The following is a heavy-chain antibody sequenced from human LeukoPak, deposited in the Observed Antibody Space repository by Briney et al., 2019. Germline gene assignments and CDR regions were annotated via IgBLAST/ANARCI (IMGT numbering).Heavy chain of an antibody. D-gene: IGHD1-26*01. V-gene: IGHV4-61*02. CDR1: GGSISSGSYY. CDR2: IYTSGST. CDR3: ARDWASGSYGAFDI. J-gene: IGHJ3*02. Sequence: SETLSLTCTVSGGSISSGSYYWSWIRQPAGKGLEWIGRIYTSGSTNYNPSLKSRVTMSVDTSKNQFSLKLSSVTAADTAVYYCARDWASGSYGAFDIWGQGTMVTVSS.